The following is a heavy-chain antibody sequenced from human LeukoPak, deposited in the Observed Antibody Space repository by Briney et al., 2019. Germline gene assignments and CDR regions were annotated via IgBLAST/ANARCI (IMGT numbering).Heavy chain of an antibody. V-gene: IGHV3-23*01. Sequence: GGSLRLSCAASGFTFNSYVMSWVRQAPGQGLEWVSGITGSGGSTYYADSVKGRFTISRDNSKNTVYLQMNNLRAEDTAVYYCAKDGYSGSGSVFYFDYWGQGTLVTVSS. CDR2: ITGSGGST. D-gene: IGHD3-10*01. J-gene: IGHJ4*02. CDR3: AKDGYSGSGSVFYFDY. CDR1: GFTFNSYV.